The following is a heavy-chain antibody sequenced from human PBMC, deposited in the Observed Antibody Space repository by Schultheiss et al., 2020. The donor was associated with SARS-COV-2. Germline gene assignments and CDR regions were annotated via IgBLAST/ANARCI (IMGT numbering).Heavy chain of an antibody. CDR2: IYSGGST. CDR3: AASPQWFGEAH. Sequence: GGSLRLSCAASGFTFSNAWMSWVRQAPGKGLEWVSVIYSGGSTYYADSVKGRFTISRDNANNSLYLQMNSLRAEDTAVYYCAASPQWFGEAHWGQGTLVTVSS. V-gene: IGHV3-66*01. D-gene: IGHD3-10*01. CDR1: GFTFSNAW. J-gene: IGHJ4*02.